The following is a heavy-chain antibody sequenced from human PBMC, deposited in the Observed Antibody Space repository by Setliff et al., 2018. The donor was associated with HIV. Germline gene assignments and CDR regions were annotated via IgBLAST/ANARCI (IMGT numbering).Heavy chain of an antibody. Sequence: ETLSLTCTVSGGSVSTGNYYWNWIRLPPGKGLEWIGYIFYRGSTNYNPSLKSRVTISVDTSKNQFSLRLNSVTAADTAIYYCTRRGADSYYPRPLDVWGKGTTVTVSS. J-gene: IGHJ6*04. V-gene: IGHV4-61*01. D-gene: IGHD3-10*01. CDR2: IFYRGST. CDR3: TRRGADSYYPRPLDV. CDR1: GGSVSTGNYY.